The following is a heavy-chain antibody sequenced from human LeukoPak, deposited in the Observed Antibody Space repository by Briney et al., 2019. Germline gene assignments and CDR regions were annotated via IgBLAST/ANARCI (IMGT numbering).Heavy chain of an antibody. Sequence: SETLSLTCTVSGGSISSYYWSWIRQPPGKGLEWIGYIYYSGSTNYNPSLKSRVTISVDTSKNQFSLKLSSVTAADTAVYYCAREGRYCSSTSCYMENWFDPWGQGTLVTVSS. CDR1: GGSISSYY. V-gene: IGHV4-59*12. CDR3: AREGRYCSSTSCYMENWFDP. D-gene: IGHD2-2*02. CDR2: IYYSGST. J-gene: IGHJ5*02.